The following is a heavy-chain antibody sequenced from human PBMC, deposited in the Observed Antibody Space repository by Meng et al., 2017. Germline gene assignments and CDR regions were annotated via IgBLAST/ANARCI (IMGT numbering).Heavy chain of an antibody. D-gene: IGHD1-26*01. CDR2: ISSSSTYK. CDR3: VRGSGSYSS. V-gene: IGHV3-21*02. CDR1: GFTFTTST. Sequence: EVQLVESGGGLVQPGGSLRLSCAASGFTFTTSTMNWVRQAPGKGLEWVSSISSSSTYKYYADSVKGRFTISRDDPNNSLYVQMNSLTAGDTAVYYCVRGSGSYSSWGQGTLVTVSS. J-gene: IGHJ5*02.